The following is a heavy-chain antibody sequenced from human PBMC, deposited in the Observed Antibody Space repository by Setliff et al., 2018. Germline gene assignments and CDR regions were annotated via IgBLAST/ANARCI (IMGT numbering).Heavy chain of an antibody. CDR3: ARASFWSGYHTARYYFDY. CDR1: GGSISSYY. J-gene: IGHJ4*02. CDR2: IYYSGST. V-gene: IGHV4-59*01. Sequence: SETLSLTCTVSGGSISSYYWSWIRQPPGMGLEWIGYIYYSGSTNYNPSLKSRVTISVDTSKNQFSLKLSSVTAADTAVYYCARASFWSGYHTARYYFDYWGQGTLVTVSS. D-gene: IGHD3-3*01.